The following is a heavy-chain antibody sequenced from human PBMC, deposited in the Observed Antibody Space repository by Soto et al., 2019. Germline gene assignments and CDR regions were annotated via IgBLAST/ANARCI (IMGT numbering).Heavy chain of an antibody. D-gene: IGHD5-12*01. CDR3: GRDKIRGLFDY. CDR2: INHSGST. CDR1: GVSFSGYY. Sequence: PSETLSLTCAVCGVSFSGYYWTWIRQPPGTGLEWIGEINHSGSTNYNPSLKSRVTISVDTSKNQFSLKLTSVTAADTAVYYCGRDKIRGLFDYWGQGTLVTVSS. V-gene: IGHV4-34*01. J-gene: IGHJ4*02.